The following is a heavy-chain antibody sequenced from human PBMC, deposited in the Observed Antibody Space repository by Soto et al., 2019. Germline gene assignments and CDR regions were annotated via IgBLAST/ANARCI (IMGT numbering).Heavy chain of an antibody. CDR2: IYYSAST. J-gene: IGHJ6*02. CDR3: GRGSRTLFGCMDD. D-gene: IGHD3-3*01. Sequence: PSETLSLTCTVSGGFINSGDCHWTWIRQFPGKGLEWIGGIYYSASTYYNPALVSRITISLDTSKNQFSLKLTSVTAADTAVYYCGRGSRTLFGCMDDGGQGTTV. CDR1: GGFINSGDCH. V-gene: IGHV4-30-4*01.